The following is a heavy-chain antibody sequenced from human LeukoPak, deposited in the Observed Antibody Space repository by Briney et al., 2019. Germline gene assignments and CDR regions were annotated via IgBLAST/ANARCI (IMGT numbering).Heavy chain of an antibody. CDR2: INHSGST. CDR1: GGSFSGYY. D-gene: IGHD2-2*01. Sequence: PSETLSLTCAVYGGSFSGYYWSWIRQPPGKGLEWIGEINHSGSTNYNPSLKSRVTISVDTSKNQFSLKLSSVTAADTAVYYCARRGVVPAARRQFDYWGRGTLVTVSS. V-gene: IGHV4-34*01. CDR3: ARRGVVPAARRQFDY. J-gene: IGHJ4*02.